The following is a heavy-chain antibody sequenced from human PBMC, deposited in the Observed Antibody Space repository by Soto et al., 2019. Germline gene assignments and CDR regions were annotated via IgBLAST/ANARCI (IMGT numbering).Heavy chain of an antibody. V-gene: IGHV3-64*01. J-gene: IGHJ4*02. CDR1: GFTFSSYA. CDR2: ISSNGGST. CDR3: ARGCGGDCYAPFDY. D-gene: IGHD2-21*01. Sequence: GGSLRLSCAASGFTFSSYAMHWVRQAPGKGLEYVSAISSNGGSTYYANSVKGRFTISRDNSKNTLYLQMGSLRAEDMAVYYCARGCGGDCYAPFDYWGQGTLVTVSS.